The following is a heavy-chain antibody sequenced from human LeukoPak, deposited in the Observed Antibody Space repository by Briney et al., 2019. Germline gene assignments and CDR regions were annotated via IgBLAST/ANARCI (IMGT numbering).Heavy chain of an antibody. V-gene: IGHV3-23*01. J-gene: IGHJ4*02. CDR3: AKRSSLGY. CDR2: ISGSGGST. CDR1: GFTFSSYA. Sequence: ETGGSLRLSCAASGFTFSSYAMSWVRQAPGKGLEWVSAISGSGGSTYYADSVKGRFPISRDNSKNTLYLQLNSLRAEDTAVYYCAKRSSLGYWGQGTLVTVSS.